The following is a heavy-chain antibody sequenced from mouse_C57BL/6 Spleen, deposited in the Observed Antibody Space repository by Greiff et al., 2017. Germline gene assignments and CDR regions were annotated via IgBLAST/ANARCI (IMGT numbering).Heavy chain of an antibody. CDR1: GYTFTGYW. V-gene: IGHV1-9*01. J-gene: IGHJ3*01. Sequence: VQLQQSGAELMKPGASVKLSCKATGYTFTGYWIEWVKQRPGHGLEWIGEILPGSGSTNYNEKFKGKATFTVDTSSNTAYMQLSSLTTTDSAIYDCARWGCCGSSFAYWGQGTLVTVSA. D-gene: IGHD1-1*01. CDR2: ILPGSGST. CDR3: ARWGCCGSSFAY.